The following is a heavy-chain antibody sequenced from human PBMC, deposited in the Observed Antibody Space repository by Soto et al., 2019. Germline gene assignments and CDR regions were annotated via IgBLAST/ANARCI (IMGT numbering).Heavy chain of an antibody. CDR3: ARDNNWFYDY. CDR2: IGPDGSST. CDR1: GFTFSSYA. D-gene: IGHD1-1*01. V-gene: IGHV3-74*01. J-gene: IGHJ4*02. Sequence: GGSLRLSCAASGFTFSSYAMSWVRQAPGKGLVWVSHIGPDGSSTRDADSVQGRFTISRDNARNTLYLQMNSLRDEDTAVYYCARDNNWFYDYWGQGILVTVSS.